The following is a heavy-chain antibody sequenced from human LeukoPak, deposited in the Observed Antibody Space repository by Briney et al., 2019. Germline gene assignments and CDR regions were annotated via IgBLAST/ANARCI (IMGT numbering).Heavy chain of an antibody. J-gene: IGHJ4*02. Sequence: GGSLRLSCAASGFTFSSYSMYWVRQAPGKGLEWVSYISSSSSTIYYADSVKGRFTISRDNAKNSLYLQMNSLRAEDTAVYYCARGAPYYYDSSGYYLEDDYWGQGTLVTVSS. CDR3: ARGAPYYYDSSGYYLEDDY. CDR2: ISSSSSTI. V-gene: IGHV3-48*01. CDR1: GFTFSSYS. D-gene: IGHD3-22*01.